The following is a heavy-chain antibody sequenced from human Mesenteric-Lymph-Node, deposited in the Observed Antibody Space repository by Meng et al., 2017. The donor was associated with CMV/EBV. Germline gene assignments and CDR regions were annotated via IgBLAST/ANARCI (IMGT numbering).Heavy chain of an antibody. J-gene: IGHJ6*02. D-gene: IGHD3-3*01. Sequence: GSLRLSCAVYGESFSGYYWSWIRQPPGKGLEWIGEIIQSGGSNYNPSLKSRVTISSDTSNNQFQFSLKLRTVTAADTAVYYCATLRYTIFGVVIEYYGMDVWGQGTTVTVSS. V-gene: IGHV4-34*12. CDR3: ATLRYTIFGVVIEYYGMDV. CDR2: IIQSGGS. CDR1: GESFSGYY.